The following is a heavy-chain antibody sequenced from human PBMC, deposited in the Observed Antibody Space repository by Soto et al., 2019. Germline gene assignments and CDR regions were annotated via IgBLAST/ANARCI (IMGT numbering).Heavy chain of an antibody. D-gene: IGHD3-10*01. V-gene: IGHV3-33*01. CDR2: IWNDGNNR. J-gene: IGHJ4*02. CDR3: ARDRELGRTSPYFDF. Sequence: GGSLRLSCAASGFTFSSFGVHWVRQAPGKGLEWVVVIWNDGNNRRYGDSVRGRFTVSSDNSKNTVYLQMDSLRVEDKAMYYCARDRELGRTSPYFDFWGQGTLVTVSS. CDR1: GFTFSSFG.